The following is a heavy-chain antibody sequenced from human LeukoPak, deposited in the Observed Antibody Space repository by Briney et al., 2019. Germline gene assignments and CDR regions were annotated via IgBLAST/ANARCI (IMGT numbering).Heavy chain of an antibody. Sequence: ASVKVSCKAFGYTFTSNYMHWVRQAPGQGPEWMGVISPSGGSTTYAQKFQGRVTITADKSTSTAYMELSSLRSEDTAVYYCARGTTASYFNWFDPWGQGTLVTVSS. CDR3: ARGTTASYFNWFDP. V-gene: IGHV1-46*01. CDR1: GYTFTSNY. CDR2: ISPSGGST. J-gene: IGHJ5*02. D-gene: IGHD1-26*01.